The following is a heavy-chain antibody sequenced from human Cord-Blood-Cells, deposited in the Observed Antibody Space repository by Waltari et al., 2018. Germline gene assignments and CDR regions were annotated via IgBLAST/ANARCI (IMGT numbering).Heavy chain of an antibody. D-gene: IGHD7-27*01. Sequence: GGSFSGYYWSWIRQPPGKGLEWIGEINHSGSTNYNPSLKSRVTISVDTSKNQFSLKLSSVTAADTAVYYCARASLTGDAFDIWGQGTMVTVSS. CDR2: INHSGST. V-gene: IGHV4-34*01. J-gene: IGHJ3*02. CDR3: ARASLTGDAFDI. CDR1: GGSFSGYY.